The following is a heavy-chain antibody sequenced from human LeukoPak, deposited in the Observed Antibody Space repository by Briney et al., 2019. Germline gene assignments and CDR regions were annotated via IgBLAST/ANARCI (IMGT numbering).Heavy chain of an antibody. Sequence: GGPWRLSGIASGFTFNENGMQWVRQAPARGLEWVAVIWYDGSKKYYADFVKGRFTVPRDDSKNTLYLQMNSLRAEDTAVYYCARLKGTSFDYWGQGTLVTVSS. J-gene: IGHJ4*02. CDR1: GFTFNENG. CDR3: ARLKGTSFDY. V-gene: IGHV3-33*01. D-gene: IGHD1-1*01. CDR2: IWYDGSKK.